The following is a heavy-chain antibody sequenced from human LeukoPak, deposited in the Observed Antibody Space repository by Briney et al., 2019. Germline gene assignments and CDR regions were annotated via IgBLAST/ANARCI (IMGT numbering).Heavy chain of an antibody. CDR1: GITFSNAL. CDR3: TTDNTYYDFWSGYYYSYYYYMDV. CDR2: IKSKTDGGKT. Sequence: GFLILSCAASGITFSNALMSWVRPAPGKGLGWGWRIKSKTDGGKTDYAAPVKGRFTNSRNDSKNTVYLQMNSLKTEDTAVYYCTTDNTYYDFWSGYYYSYYYYMDVWGKGTTVTVSS. V-gene: IGHV3-15*01. D-gene: IGHD3-3*01. J-gene: IGHJ6*03.